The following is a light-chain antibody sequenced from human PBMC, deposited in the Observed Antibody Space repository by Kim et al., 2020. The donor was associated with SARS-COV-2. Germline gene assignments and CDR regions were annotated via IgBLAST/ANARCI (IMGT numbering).Light chain of an antibody. CDR2: DAS. V-gene: IGKV3-15*01. CDR1: QSANSN. CDR3: QQYDKWPLT. J-gene: IGKJ4*01. Sequence: SVSPGERATLSCRASQSANSNLAWYQQKPGQAPRLLIYDASTRATDIPARFSGSGSGTDFTLTITCLQPEDFAVYYCQQYDKWPLTFGGGTKLE.